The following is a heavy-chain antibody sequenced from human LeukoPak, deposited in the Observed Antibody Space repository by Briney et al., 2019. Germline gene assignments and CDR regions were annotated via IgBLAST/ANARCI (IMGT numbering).Heavy chain of an antibody. V-gene: IGHV4-59*01. CDR2: VYYTGST. CDR3: ARGLGDVYGSGSYQQIYYYYMDV. Sequence: SETLSLTCTVSGGYISSYYWSWIRQPPGEGLEWIGYVYYTGSTNYNPSLKSRVSISVDTSKNQFSLKLRSVSAADTAVYYCARGLGDVYGSGSYQQIYYYYMDVWGKGTTVTISS. CDR1: GGYISSYY. D-gene: IGHD3-10*01. J-gene: IGHJ6*03.